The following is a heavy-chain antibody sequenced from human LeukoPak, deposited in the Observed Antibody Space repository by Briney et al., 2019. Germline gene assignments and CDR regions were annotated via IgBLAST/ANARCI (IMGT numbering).Heavy chain of an antibody. V-gene: IGHV4-39*07. CDR2: IYNSEST. CDR3: ARGTFPNWFDP. CDR1: GGSISSRSYY. D-gene: IGHD2/OR15-2a*01. Sequence: PSETLSLTCTVSGGSISSRSYYWGWIRQPPGKGLEWIGSIYNSESTYYNPSLKSRVTISVDTSKHQFSLKLSSVTAADTAVYFCARGTFPNWFDPWGQGTLVTVSA. J-gene: IGHJ5*02.